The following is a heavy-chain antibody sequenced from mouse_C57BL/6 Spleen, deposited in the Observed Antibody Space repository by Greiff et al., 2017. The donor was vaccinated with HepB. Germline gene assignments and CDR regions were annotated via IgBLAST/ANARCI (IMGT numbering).Heavy chain of an antibody. D-gene: IGHD1-1*01. Sequence: QVQLKQPGAELVKPGASVKLSCKASGYTFTSYWMHWVKQRPGRGLEWIGRIDPNSGGTKYNEKFKSKATLTVDKPSSTAYMQLSRLTSEDSAVYYCARGGYYGSSYWYFDVWGTGTTVTVSS. J-gene: IGHJ1*03. V-gene: IGHV1-72*01. CDR1: GYTFTSYW. CDR3: ARGGYYGSSYWYFDV. CDR2: IDPNSGGT.